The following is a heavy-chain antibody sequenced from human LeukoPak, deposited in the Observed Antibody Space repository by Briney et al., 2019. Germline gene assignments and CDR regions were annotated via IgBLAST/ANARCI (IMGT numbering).Heavy chain of an antibody. Sequence: GGSLRLSCSVSAFTFNTFDNFAMNWVRQAPGKGLEWVAAISESGASTYYAASVKGRFTISRDNSENTLYLQMHGLRAGDTAVYYCAKDGFERGDDTDYMDVWGKGTTVTVSS. D-gene: IGHD3-22*01. CDR2: ISESGAST. CDR1: AFTFNTFDNFA. V-gene: IGHV3-23*01. CDR3: AKDGFERGDDTDYMDV. J-gene: IGHJ6*03.